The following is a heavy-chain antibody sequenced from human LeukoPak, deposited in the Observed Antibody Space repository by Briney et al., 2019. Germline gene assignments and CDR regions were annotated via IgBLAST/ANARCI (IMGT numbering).Heavy chain of an antibody. Sequence: GGSLRLSCAASGFTFSSYAMSWVRQAPGKGLEWVSAISGSGGSTYYADSVKGRFTISRDNSKNTLYLQMNSLRAEDTAVYYCAKVVVVVPATPGGFDPWGQGTLVTVSS. CDR3: AKVVVVVPATPGGFDP. D-gene: IGHD2-2*01. CDR1: GFTFSSYA. V-gene: IGHV3-23*01. CDR2: ISGSGGST. J-gene: IGHJ5*02.